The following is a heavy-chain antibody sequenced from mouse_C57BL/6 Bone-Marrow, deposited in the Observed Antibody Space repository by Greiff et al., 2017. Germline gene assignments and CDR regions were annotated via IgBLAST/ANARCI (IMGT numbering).Heavy chain of an antibody. CDR3: TPYYSLDY. Sequence: VQLKQSGAELVRPGASVKLSCTASGFNIKDDYMHWVKQRPEQGLEWIGWIDPENGDTEYASKFQGKATITADTSSNTAYLQLSRLTSEDTAVYYCTPYYSLDYWGQGTTLTVSS. V-gene: IGHV14-4*01. CDR1: GFNIKDDY. CDR2: IDPENGDT. J-gene: IGHJ2*01. D-gene: IGHD2-12*01.